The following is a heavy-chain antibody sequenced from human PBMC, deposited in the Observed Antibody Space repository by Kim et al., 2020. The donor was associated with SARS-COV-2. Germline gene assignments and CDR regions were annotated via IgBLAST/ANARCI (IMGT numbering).Heavy chain of an antibody. D-gene: IGHD6-13*01. CDR1: GFTFNNYA. V-gene: IGHV3-23*01. Sequence: GGSLRLSCVASGFTFNNYAMDWVRQAPGRGLEWVSGISESGSTYYADSVKGRFTISRDNSKNTLYLHMNSLRAEDTAVYYCAKPPPEYASNWYTYYFQH. CDR3: AKPPPEYASNWYTYYFQH. J-gene: IGHJ1*01. CDR2: ISESGST.